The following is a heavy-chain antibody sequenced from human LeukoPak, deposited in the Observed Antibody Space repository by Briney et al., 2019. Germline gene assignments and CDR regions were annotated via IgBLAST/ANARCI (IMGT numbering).Heavy chain of an antibody. Sequence: SVKVSCKASGGTFSSYAISWVRQAPGQGLEWMGRIIPILGIANYAQKFQGRVTITADKSTSTAYMELSSLRSEDTAVYYCARGPYYYDSSGYEDWGQGTLVTVSS. J-gene: IGHJ4*02. D-gene: IGHD3-22*01. CDR3: ARGPYYYDSSGYED. CDR2: IIPILGIA. V-gene: IGHV1-69*04. CDR1: GGTFSSYA.